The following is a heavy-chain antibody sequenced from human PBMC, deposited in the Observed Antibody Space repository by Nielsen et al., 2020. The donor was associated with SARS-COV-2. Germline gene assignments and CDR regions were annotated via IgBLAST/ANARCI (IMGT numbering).Heavy chain of an antibody. CDR2: IDPNDSYP. CDR3: ARLGAVAGTFDY. D-gene: IGHD6-19*01. Sequence: SWTGFGCSFTTYWISLVRQMPGKGLEWVGRIDPNDSYPSFSPSFQGDVTSVTDKSISTAYLQWSSLKVSDTAMYYCARLGAVAGTFDYWGQGTLVTVSS. V-gene: IGHV5-10-1*01. J-gene: IGHJ4*02. CDR1: GCSFTTYW.